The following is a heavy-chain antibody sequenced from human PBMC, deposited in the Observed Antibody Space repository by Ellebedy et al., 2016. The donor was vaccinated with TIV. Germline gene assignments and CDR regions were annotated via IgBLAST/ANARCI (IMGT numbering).Heavy chain of an antibody. CDR2: VWYDAIHK. Sequence: GESLKISCAASGFTFSNYGMHWVRQAPGKGLEWVAVVWYDAIHKYYTDSVKGRFTISRDNSKNTPYLQMNTLRAEDTAMYFCARAGGELTPKTPIDYWGQGTLVTVSS. V-gene: IGHV3-33*01. CDR1: GFTFSNYG. CDR3: ARAGGELTPKTPIDY. D-gene: IGHD3-10*01. J-gene: IGHJ4*02.